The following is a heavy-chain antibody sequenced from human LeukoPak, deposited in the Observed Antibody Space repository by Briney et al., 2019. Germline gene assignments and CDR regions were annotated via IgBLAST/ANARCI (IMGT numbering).Heavy chain of an antibody. J-gene: IGHJ3*02. CDR1: GFTFSSYS. CDR3: ARARSGRIVVVTAYAFDI. Sequence: GGSLRLSCAASGFTFSSYSMNWVRQAPGKGLEWVSSISSSSSYIYYADSVKGRFTISRDNAKNSLYLQMNSLRAVDTAVYYCARARSGRIVVVTAYAFDIWGQGTMVTVSS. V-gene: IGHV3-21*01. D-gene: IGHD2-21*02. CDR2: ISSSSSYI.